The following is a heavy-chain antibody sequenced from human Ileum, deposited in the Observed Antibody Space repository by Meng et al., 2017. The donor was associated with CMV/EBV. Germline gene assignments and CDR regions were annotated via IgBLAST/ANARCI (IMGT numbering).Heavy chain of an antibody. J-gene: IGHJ4*02. CDR3: TRGDGDHSSKFDY. V-gene: IGHV7-4-1*02. CDR1: GYNFITYG. Sequence: CQTSGYNFITYGINWVRLAPGQRLEWMGWINTNTGNPTYAQDFTGRFVFSLDTSVSTTYLQINSLATEDSALYYCTRGDGDHSSKFDYWGQGTLVTVSS. CDR2: INTNTGNP. D-gene: IGHD7-27*01.